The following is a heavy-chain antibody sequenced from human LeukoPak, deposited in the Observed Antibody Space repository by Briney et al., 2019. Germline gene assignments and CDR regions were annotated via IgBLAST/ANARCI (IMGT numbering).Heavy chain of an antibody. D-gene: IGHD6-19*01. CDR1: GGSISSYY. Sequence: SETLSLTCTVSGGSISSYYWSWIRQPPGKGLEWIWYIYYSGSTNYNPSLKSRVTISVDTSKNQFSLKLSSVTAADTAVYYCARSPGYSSGWYGGKRTGYFDYWGQGTLVTVSS. CDR3: ARSPGYSSGWYGGKRTGYFDY. J-gene: IGHJ4*02. CDR2: IYYSGST. V-gene: IGHV4-59*01.